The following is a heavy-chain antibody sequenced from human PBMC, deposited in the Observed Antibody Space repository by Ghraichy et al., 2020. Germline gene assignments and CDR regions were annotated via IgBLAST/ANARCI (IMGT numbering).Heavy chain of an antibody. CDR2: INGRGDT. D-gene: IGHD3-10*01. CDR3: ARGRGVRGLVATYYYYGLDV. CDR1: GGSNSAYF. Sequence: SQTLSLTCAVYGGSNSAYFVSWLRQTPVKGLEWIGEINGRGDTNYNPSLMSRLKISFDKSKNQVSLKLASVTAADTAIYFCARGRGVRGLVATYYYYGLDVWGQGTPVTVSS. J-gene: IGHJ6*02. V-gene: IGHV4-34*01.